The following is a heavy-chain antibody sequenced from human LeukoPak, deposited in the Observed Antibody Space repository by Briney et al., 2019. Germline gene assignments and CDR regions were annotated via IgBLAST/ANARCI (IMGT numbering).Heavy chain of an antibody. V-gene: IGHV3-9*03. Sequence: PGGSLRLSCAASGFTFDDYAMHWVRQAPGKGLEWVSGISWNSGSIGYADSVKGRFTISRDNAKNSLYLQMNSLRAEDMALYYCAKSHGSGYYYYMDVWGKGTTVTVSS. CDR3: AKSHGSGYYYYMDV. J-gene: IGHJ6*03. CDR1: GFTFDDYA. CDR2: ISWNSGSI. D-gene: IGHD3-10*01.